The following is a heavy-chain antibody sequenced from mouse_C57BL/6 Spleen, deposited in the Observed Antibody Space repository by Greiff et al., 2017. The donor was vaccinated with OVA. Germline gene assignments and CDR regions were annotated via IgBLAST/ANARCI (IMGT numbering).Heavy chain of an antibody. V-gene: IGHV3-6*01. CDR1: GYSITSGYY. CDR2: ISYDGSN. J-gene: IGHJ3*01. D-gene: IGHD1-3*01. CDR3: AKNKAWFAY. Sequence: ESGPGLVKPSQSLSLTCSVTGYSITSGYYWNWIRQFPGNKLEWMGYISYDGSNNYNPSLKNRISITRDTSKNQFCLKLNSVTTEDTATYYCAKNKAWFAYWGQGTLVTVSA.